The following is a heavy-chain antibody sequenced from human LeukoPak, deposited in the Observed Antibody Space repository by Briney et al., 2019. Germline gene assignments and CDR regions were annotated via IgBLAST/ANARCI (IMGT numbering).Heavy chain of an antibody. J-gene: IGHJ4*02. CDR1: GYSISSGYY. CDR2: IYHSGST. Sequence: SETLSLTCTVSGYSISSGYYWGWIRQPPGKGLEWIGSIYHSGSTYYNPSLKSRVTISVDTSKNQFSLKLSSVTAADTAVYYCARDGRYDSSGIYYFDYWGQGTLVTVSS. V-gene: IGHV4-38-2*02. D-gene: IGHD3-22*01. CDR3: ARDGRYDSSGIYYFDY.